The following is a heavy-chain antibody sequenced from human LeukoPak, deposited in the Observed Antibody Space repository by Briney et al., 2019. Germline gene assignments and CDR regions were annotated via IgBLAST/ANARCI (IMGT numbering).Heavy chain of an antibody. CDR1: GFTFSSYA. D-gene: IGHD5-24*01. V-gene: IGHV3-30*14. CDR3: ARDRRWLQKGGETSHLDY. Sequence: GRSLRLSCAASGFTFSSYAMHWVRQAPGKGLEWVAVISYDGSNKYYADSVKGRFTISRDNSKNTLYLQMNSLRAEDTAVYYCARDRRWLQKGGETSHLDYWGQGTLVTVSS. J-gene: IGHJ4*02. CDR2: ISYDGSNK.